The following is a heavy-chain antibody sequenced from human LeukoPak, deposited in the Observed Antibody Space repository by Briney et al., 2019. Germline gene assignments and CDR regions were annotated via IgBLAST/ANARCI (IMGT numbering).Heavy chain of an antibody. V-gene: IGHV3-30-3*01. D-gene: IGHD5-12*01. CDR3: ARDLSRGHSGYDLDY. Sequence: PGGSLRLSCAASGFTFSSYAMHWVRQAPGKGLEWVAVISYDGSNKYYADSVKGRFTISRDNSKNTLYLQMNSLRAEDTAVYYCARDLSRGHSGYDLDYWGQGTLVTVSS. J-gene: IGHJ4*02. CDR1: GFTFSSYA. CDR2: ISYDGSNK.